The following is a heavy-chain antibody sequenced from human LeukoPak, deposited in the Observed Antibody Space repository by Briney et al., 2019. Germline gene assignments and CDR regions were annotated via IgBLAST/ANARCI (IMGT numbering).Heavy chain of an antibody. CDR3: ASHAYGDYALDY. V-gene: IGHV4-39*07. J-gene: IGHJ4*02. CDR2: IYYSGST. CDR1: GGSISSSSYY. Sequence: PSETLSLTRTVSGGSISSSSYYWGWIRQPPGKGLEWIGSIYYSGSTYYNPSLKSRVTISVDTSKNQFSLKLSSVTAADTAVYYCASHAYGDYALDYWGQGTLVTVSS. D-gene: IGHD4-17*01.